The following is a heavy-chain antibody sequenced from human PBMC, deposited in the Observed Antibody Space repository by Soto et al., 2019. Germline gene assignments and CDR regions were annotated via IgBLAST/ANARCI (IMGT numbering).Heavy chain of an antibody. D-gene: IGHD3-9*01. CDR3: ARQNKSYDILTGKYNYYGMDV. Sequence: QLQLQESGPGLVKPSETLSLTCTVSGGSISDSSYYWGWIRQPPGKGLEWIGSIYYSGSTYYNPSLKSRVTISVDTSKNQFSLKLTSVTAADTAVYYCARQNKSYDILTGKYNYYGMDVWGQGTTVTVSS. CDR2: IYYSGST. J-gene: IGHJ6*02. V-gene: IGHV4-39*01. CDR1: GGSISDSSYY.